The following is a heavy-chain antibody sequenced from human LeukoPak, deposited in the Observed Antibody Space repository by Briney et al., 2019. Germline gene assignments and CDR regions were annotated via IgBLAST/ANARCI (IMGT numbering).Heavy chain of an antibody. CDR3: ARALTMIVVAFDY. V-gene: IGHV3-7*01. CDR2: IKQDGSEK. D-gene: IGHD3-22*01. Sequence: PGGSLRLSCAASGFTFSSYWMSWVRQAPGKGLEWVANIKQDGSEKYYVDSVKGRFTISRDKAKNSLYLQMNSLTAEDTAVYCCARALTMIVVAFDYWGQGTLVTVSS. CDR1: GFTFSSYW. J-gene: IGHJ4*02.